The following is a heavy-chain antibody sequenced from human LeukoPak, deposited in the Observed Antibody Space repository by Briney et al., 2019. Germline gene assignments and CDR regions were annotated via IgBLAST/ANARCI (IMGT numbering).Heavy chain of an antibody. V-gene: IGHV3-30-3*01. J-gene: IGHJ4*02. CDR1: GFTFSNYA. Sequence: PGGSLRLSCATSGFTFSNYAIHWDRQAPGKGLEWVAVISNDGNNKHYADSVKGRFTISRDNSKDTLYLQMNSLRAEDTAVYYCGRVAPGGRHIDYWGQGTLVTVSS. CDR2: ISNDGNNK. D-gene: IGHD2-15*01. CDR3: GRVAPGGRHIDY.